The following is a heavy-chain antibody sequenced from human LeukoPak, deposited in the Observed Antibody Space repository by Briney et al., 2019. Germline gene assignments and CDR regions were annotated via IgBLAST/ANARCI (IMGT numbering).Heavy chain of an antibody. CDR3: ARTQWLVRNWFDP. V-gene: IGHV4-34*01. CDR1: GGSFSGYY. Sequence: PSETLSLTCAVYGGSFSGYYWSWIRQPPGKGLEWIGEINHSGSTNYNLSLKSRVTISVDTSKNQFSLKLSSVTAADTAVYYCARTQWLVRNWFDPWGQGTLVTVSS. J-gene: IGHJ5*02. D-gene: IGHD6-19*01. CDR2: INHSGST.